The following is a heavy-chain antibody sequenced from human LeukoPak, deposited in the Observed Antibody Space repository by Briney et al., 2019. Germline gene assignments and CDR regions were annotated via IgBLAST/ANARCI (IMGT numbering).Heavy chain of an antibody. CDR3: ARVSGRSFDY. J-gene: IGHJ4*02. CDR1: GFPFSSYD. Sequence: HPGGSLRLSCAASGFPFSSYDMSWVSQAPGKGLEWVSTIFGSGIRTDYADSVKGRFINSRDNSKNTLYLQMNSLRAEDTAVYYCARVSGRSFDYWGQGTLVTVSS. V-gene: IGHV3-23*01. D-gene: IGHD5/OR15-5a*01. CDR2: IFGSGIRT.